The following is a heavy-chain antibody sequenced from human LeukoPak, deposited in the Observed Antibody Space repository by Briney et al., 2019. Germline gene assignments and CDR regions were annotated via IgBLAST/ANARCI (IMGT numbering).Heavy chain of an antibody. CDR1: GYSFTSYW. Sequence: GESLKISCKGSGYSFTSYWIGWVRQMPGKGLEWMGIIYLGDSDTRYSPSFQGQVTISADKSISTAYLQWSSLKASDTAMYYCARKHYYDSSGYYLGQYYFDYWGQGTLVTVSS. CDR2: IYLGDSDT. V-gene: IGHV5-51*01. CDR3: ARKHYYDSSGYYLGQYYFDY. J-gene: IGHJ4*02. D-gene: IGHD3-22*01.